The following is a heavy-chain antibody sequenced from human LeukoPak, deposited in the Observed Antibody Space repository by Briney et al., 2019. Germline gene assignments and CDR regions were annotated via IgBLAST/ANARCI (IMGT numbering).Heavy chain of an antibody. CDR1: GYTFTNYG. D-gene: IGHD3-3*01. CDR3: ARDRLVTIFGVFWFDP. J-gene: IGHJ5*02. Sequence: RASVKVSCKAPGYTFTNYGISWVRQAPGQGLEWMGWISAYNGNTNYAQKLQGRVTMTTDTSTSTAYMELRSLRSDDTAVYYCARDRLVTIFGVFWFDPWGQGTLVTVSS. CDR2: ISAYNGNT. V-gene: IGHV1-18*01.